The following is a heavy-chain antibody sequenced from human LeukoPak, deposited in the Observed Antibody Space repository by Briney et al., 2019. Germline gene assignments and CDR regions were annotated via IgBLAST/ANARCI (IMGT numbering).Heavy chain of an antibody. J-gene: IGHJ1*01. CDR3: ATLERWPNPWDFQH. CDR2: IIPIFGTA. V-gene: IGHV1-69*05. D-gene: IGHD5-24*01. Sequence: SVKVSRKASGGTFSSYAISWVRQAPGQGLEWMGGIIPIFGTANYAQKFQGRVTITTDESTSTAYMELSSLRSEDTAVYYCATLERWPNPWDFQHWGQGTLVTVSS. CDR1: GGTFSSYA.